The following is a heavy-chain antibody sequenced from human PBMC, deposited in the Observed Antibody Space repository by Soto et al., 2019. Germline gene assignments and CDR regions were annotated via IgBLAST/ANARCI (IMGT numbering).Heavy chain of an antibody. V-gene: IGHV1-69*08. CDR2: IIPILGIA. CDR1: GGTFSSYT. J-gene: IGHJ6*02. Sequence: QVQLVQSGAEVKKPGSSVKVSCKASGGTFSSYTISWVRQAPGQGLEWMGRIIPILGIANYAQKFQGRVTITADKSXSXXYMELSSLRSEDTAVYYCAREEGYYYGSGSHGMDVWGQGTTVTVSS. D-gene: IGHD3-10*01. CDR3: AREEGYYYGSGSHGMDV.